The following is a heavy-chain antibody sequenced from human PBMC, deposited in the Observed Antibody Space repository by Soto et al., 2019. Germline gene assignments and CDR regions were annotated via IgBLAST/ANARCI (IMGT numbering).Heavy chain of an antibody. V-gene: IGHV3-23*01. CDR1: GFTFSSYA. J-gene: IGHJ4*02. CDR3: AKDRDYDYVWGSYPLFDY. CDR2: ISGSGGST. D-gene: IGHD3-16*02. Sequence: GGSLRLSCAASGFTFSSYAMSWVRQAPGKGLEWVSAISGSGGSTYYADSVKGRFTISRDNSKNTLYLQMNSLRAEDTAVYYCAKDRDYDYVWGSYPLFDYWGQGTLGTVSS.